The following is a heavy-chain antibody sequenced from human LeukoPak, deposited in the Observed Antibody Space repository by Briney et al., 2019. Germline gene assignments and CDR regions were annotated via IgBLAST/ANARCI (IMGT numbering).Heavy chain of an antibody. J-gene: IGHJ4*02. Sequence: PSETLSLTCTVSGGSISSYYWSWTRQPPGKGLEWIGEIYHSGSTNYNPSLKSRVTISVDKSKNQFSLKLSSVTAADTAVYYCARAPGAALDWGQGTLVTVSS. V-gene: IGHV4-59*12. D-gene: IGHD2-15*01. CDR3: ARAPGAALD. CDR1: GGSISSYY. CDR2: IYHSGST.